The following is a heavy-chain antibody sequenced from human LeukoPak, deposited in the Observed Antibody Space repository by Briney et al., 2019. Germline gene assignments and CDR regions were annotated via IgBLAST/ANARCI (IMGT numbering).Heavy chain of an antibody. Sequence: GGSLRLSCAASGFTVSSNYMSWVRQAPGKGLEWVSVIYSGGSTYYADSVKGRFTISRDNSKNTLYLQMNSLRAEDTAVYYCAKDPPITFGGVIVENYWGQGTLVTVSS. CDR1: GFTVSSNY. CDR3: AKDPPITFGGVIVENY. CDR2: IYSGGST. D-gene: IGHD3-16*02. J-gene: IGHJ4*02. V-gene: IGHV3-53*01.